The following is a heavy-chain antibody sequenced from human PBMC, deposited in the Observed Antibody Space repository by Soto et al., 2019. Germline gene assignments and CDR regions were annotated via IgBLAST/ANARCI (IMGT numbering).Heavy chain of an antibody. CDR3: VSLRQDGSGWYYFDY. Sequence: QVQLVESGGGVVQPGRSLRLSCAASGLTFRNYGMHWVRQAPGKGLEWVAVISYDGSNKYYADSVKGRFTISRDNSKNTLYLQMTCLRVEDTAVYFWVSLRQDGSGWYYFDYWGQGTLVTVSS. CDR1: GLTFRNYG. D-gene: IGHD6-19*01. CDR2: ISYDGSNK. J-gene: IGHJ4*02. V-gene: IGHV3-30*03.